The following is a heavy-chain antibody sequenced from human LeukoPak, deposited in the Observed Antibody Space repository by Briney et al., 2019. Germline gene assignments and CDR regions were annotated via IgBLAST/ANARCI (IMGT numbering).Heavy chain of an antibody. CDR1: GGSISSRSYY. CDR3: ARQTYYYDSSGHPYWYFDL. V-gene: IGHV4-39*01. CDR2: IYYSGST. Sequence: SETLSLTCTVSGGSISSRSYYWGWIRQPPGKGLEWIGSIYYSGSTYYNPSLSSRVTISLDTSKNQFSLKLSSVTVADTAIYYCARQTYYYDSSGHPYWYFDLWGRGTLVTVSS. D-gene: IGHD3-22*01. J-gene: IGHJ2*01.